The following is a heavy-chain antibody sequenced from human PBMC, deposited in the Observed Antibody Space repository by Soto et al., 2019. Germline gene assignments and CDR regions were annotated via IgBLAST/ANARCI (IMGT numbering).Heavy chain of an antibody. CDR1: GYTFTSYG. Sequence: ASVKVSRKGSGYTFTSYGISCVRQAPPQALEWMGWISAYNGNTQYAQKLQGRVTMTTDTSWSTAYWVLRSLRSDDTAVYYCARGSPLSIFGVVVNAFQIWGQGTMVT. D-gene: IGHD3-3*01. CDR3: ARGSPLSIFGVVVNAFQI. J-gene: IGHJ3*02. CDR2: ISAYNGNT. V-gene: IGHV1-18*01.